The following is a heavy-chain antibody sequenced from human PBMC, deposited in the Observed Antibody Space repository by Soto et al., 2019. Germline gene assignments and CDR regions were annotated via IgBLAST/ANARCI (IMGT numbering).Heavy chain of an antibody. CDR3: ARDPYYYGSGSYGMDV. D-gene: IGHD3-10*01. CDR1: GGSVSSGSYY. Sequence: QVQLQESGPGLVKPSETLSLTCTVSGGSVSSGSYYWSWIRQPPGKGLEWIGYIYYSGSTNYNPALKSRVTISVDTSKNQFSLKLSSVTAADTAVYYCARDPYYYGSGSYGMDVWGQGTTVTVSS. CDR2: IYYSGST. J-gene: IGHJ6*02. V-gene: IGHV4-61*01.